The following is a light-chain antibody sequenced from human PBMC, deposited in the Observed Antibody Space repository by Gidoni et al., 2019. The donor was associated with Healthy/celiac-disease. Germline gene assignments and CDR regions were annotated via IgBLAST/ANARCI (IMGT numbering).Light chain of an antibody. CDR3: QQSYSTPWT. CDR2: AAS. CDR1: QRISSY. J-gene: IGKJ1*01. V-gene: IGKV1-39*01. Sequence: IQMTQSPSSLSASVGDRVTLTCRASQRISSYLKWYQQKPGKAPKRLIYAASSVQSGVPSRFSGSGSGTDFTRTISSLQPEDFATYYCQQSYSTPWTFGQGTKVEIK.